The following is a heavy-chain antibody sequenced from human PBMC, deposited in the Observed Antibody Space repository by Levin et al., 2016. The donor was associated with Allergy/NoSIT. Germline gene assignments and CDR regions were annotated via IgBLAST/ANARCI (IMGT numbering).Heavy chain of an antibody. D-gene: IGHD3-22*01. CDR2: VSYTGRT. V-gene: IGHV4-61*01. CDR1: GGSVSSGSYY. CDR3: AAQTYYNSSGYYPMF. J-gene: IGHJ4*02. Sequence: SETLSLTCTVSGGSVSSGSYYRSYWSWIRQPPGKGLEWIGYVSYTGRTNYNPSLQSRVTISVDMSKNQFSLKLSSVTAADTAVYYCAAQTYYNSSGYYPMFWGQGTLVTVSS.